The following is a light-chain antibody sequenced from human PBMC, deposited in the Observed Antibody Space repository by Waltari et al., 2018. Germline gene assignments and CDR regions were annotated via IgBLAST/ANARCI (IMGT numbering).Light chain of an antibody. J-gene: IGKJ1*01. Sequence: IVLTQSPGTLSLSPGGRATLSCRASQNIGNYLAWYQQKPGQAPRLLIYGASSRAAGIPDRFSGSGSGADFSLTISRLEPEDFAVYYCQHHVRLPATFGQGTEV. CDR1: QNIGNY. CDR3: QHHVRLPAT. CDR2: GAS. V-gene: IGKV3-20*01.